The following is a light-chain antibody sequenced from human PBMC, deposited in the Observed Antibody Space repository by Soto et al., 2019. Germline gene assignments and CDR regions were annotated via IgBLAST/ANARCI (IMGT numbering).Light chain of an antibody. CDR1: QTISSW. Sequence: DIQMTQSPSTLSGTVGDRVTITWLSSQTISSWLAWYQQKPGKAPTLLIYKASTLKSGVPSRFSGSGSGTEFTLTISSLQPDDFATYYCQHYNSYSEAFCQGTKADI. CDR2: KAS. V-gene: IGKV1-5*03. CDR3: QHYNSYSEA. J-gene: IGKJ1*01.